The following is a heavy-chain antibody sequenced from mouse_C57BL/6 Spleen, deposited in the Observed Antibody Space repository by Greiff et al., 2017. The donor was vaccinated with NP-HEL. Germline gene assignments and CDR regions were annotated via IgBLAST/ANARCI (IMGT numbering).Heavy chain of an antibody. Sequence: EVQGVESGEGLVKPGGSLKLSCAASGFTFSSYAMSWVRQTPEKRLEWVAYISSGGDYIYYADTVKGRFTISRDNARNNLYLQMSSLKSEDTAMYYCTREVSVADYYAMDYWGQGTSVTVSS. CDR2: ISSGGDYI. CDR3: TREVSVADYYAMDY. J-gene: IGHJ4*01. V-gene: IGHV5-9-1*02. D-gene: IGHD1-1*01. CDR1: GFTFSSYA.